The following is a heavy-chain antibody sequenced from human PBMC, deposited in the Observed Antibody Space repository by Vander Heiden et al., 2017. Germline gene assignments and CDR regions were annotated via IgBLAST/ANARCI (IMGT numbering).Heavy chain of an antibody. V-gene: IGHV1-2*04. CDR3: ARSIAARPDWFDP. D-gene: IGHD6-6*01. CDR1: GYTFTGYY. J-gene: IGHJ5*02. Sequence: QVQLVQSGAEVKKPGASVKVSCKASGYTFTGYYKQWVRQAPGQGLEWMGWINPNSGGTNYAQKFQGWVTMTRDTSISTAYMELSRLRSDDTAVYYCARSIAARPDWFDPWGQGTLVTVSS. CDR2: INPNSGGT.